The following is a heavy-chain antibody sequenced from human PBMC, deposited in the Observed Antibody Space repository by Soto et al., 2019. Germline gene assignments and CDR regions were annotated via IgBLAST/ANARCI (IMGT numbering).Heavy chain of an antibody. Sequence: LKISCTGSGYNFDTYWIGWVRQMAGKGLEWMGIIYPGDFDTRYSQSFQGHFTMSVDKSINTAYLQWNNLETSDTAIYYCARLLGYSFGHQEFFDYWGQGTPVTVSS. V-gene: IGHV5-51*01. J-gene: IGHJ4*02. CDR2: IYPGDFDT. D-gene: IGHD5-18*01. CDR1: GYNFDTYW. CDR3: ARLLGYSFGHQEFFDY.